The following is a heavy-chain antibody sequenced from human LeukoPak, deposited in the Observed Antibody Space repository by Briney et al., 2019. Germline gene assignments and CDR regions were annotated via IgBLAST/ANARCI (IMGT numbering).Heavy chain of an antibody. CDR1: GFTFSTYA. CDR2: INHSGST. CDR3: ARDVVAAAGTWDY. D-gene: IGHD6-13*01. Sequence: GSLRLSCAASGFTFSTYAMSWIRQPPGKGLEWIGEINHSGSTNYNPSLKSRVTISVDTSKNQFSLKLSSVTAADTAVYYCARDVVAAAGTWDYWGQGTLVTVSS. V-gene: IGHV4-34*01. J-gene: IGHJ4*02.